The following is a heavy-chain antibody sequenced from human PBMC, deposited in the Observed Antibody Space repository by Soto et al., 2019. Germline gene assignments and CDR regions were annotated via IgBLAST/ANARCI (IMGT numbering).Heavy chain of an antibody. CDR3: ARDYGDGSGSYYARFDY. Sequence: ASVKVSCKASGGTFSSYAISCVRQAPGQGLEWMGGIIPIFGTANYAQKFQGRVTITADKSTSTAYMELSSLRSEDTAVYYCARDYGDGSGSYYARFDYWGQGTLVTVSS. J-gene: IGHJ4*02. D-gene: IGHD3-10*01. V-gene: IGHV1-69*06. CDR1: GGTFSSYA. CDR2: IIPIFGTA.